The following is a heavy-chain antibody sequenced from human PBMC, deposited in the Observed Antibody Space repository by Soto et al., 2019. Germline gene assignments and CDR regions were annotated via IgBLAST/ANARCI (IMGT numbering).Heavy chain of an antibody. Sequence: QLQLQESGPGLVKPSETLSLTCTVSGDSLSSSTYYWGWIRQPPGKGLEWIGSIQYSGNTYYNPSLKRRLTTSVDTSKTQLSLKLSSVTDADTAVYYCANAMAGATRPFDVWGQGTMVTVSS. CDR2: IQYSGNT. J-gene: IGHJ3*01. D-gene: IGHD6-19*01. V-gene: IGHV4-39*01. CDR1: GDSLSSSTYY. CDR3: ANAMAGATRPFDV.